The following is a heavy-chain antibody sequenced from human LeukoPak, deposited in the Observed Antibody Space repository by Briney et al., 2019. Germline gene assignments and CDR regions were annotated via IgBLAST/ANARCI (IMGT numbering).Heavy chain of an antibody. D-gene: IGHD3/OR15-3a*01. Sequence: SETLSLTCTVSGGSISSSSYYWGWIRQPPGKGLEWIGSIYYSGSTYYNPSLKSRVTISVDTSKNQFSLKLSSVSAADTAVYYCARAGFFDLRGFLGIWGQGTMVTVSS. CDR2: IYYSGST. J-gene: IGHJ3*02. CDR3: ARAGFFDLRGFLGI. CDR1: GGSISSSSYY. V-gene: IGHV4-39*07.